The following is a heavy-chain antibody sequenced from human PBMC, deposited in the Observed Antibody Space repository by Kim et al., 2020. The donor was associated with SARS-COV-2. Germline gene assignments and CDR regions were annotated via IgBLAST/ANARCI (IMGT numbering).Heavy chain of an antibody. J-gene: IGHJ6*02. V-gene: IGHV4-59*01. Sequence: KSRVTISVDTSKNQFSLKLSSVTAADTAVYYCARAAYSSGYYYYYYGMDVWGQGTTVTVSS. CDR3: ARAAYSSGYYYYYYGMDV. D-gene: IGHD6-19*01.